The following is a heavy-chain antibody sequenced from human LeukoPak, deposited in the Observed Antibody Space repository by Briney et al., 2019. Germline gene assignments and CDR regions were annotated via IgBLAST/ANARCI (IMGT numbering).Heavy chain of an antibody. CDR3: AREGLGDGFDI. D-gene: IGHD3/OR15-3a*01. CDR1: GFTLNSFW. V-gene: IGHV3-74*01. Sequence: GGSLRLSCTASGFTLNSFWMLWVRQAPGKGLVWVSRINSDGRSTSYADSVKGRFIISRDNAKNTLYLQMTSLRVEDTAVYYCAREGLGDGFDIWGQGTMVTVSS. J-gene: IGHJ3*02. CDR2: INSDGRST.